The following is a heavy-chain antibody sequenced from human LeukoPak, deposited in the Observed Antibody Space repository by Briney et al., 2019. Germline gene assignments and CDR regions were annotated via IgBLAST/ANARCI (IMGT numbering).Heavy chain of an antibody. J-gene: IGHJ4*02. CDR1: GGSISSSSYY. D-gene: IGHD3-10*01. V-gene: IGHV4-39*01. CDR2: IYYSGST. Sequence: PSETLSLTCTVSGGSISSSSYYWGWIRQPPGKGLEWIGSIYYSGSTYYNPSLKSRVTISVDTSKSQFSLKLSSVTAADTAVYYCAREWFGESHFDYWGQGTLVTVSS. CDR3: AREWFGESHFDY.